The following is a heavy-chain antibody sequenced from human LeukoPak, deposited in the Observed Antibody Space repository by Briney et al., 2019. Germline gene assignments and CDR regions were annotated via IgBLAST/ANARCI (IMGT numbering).Heavy chain of an antibody. J-gene: IGHJ4*02. CDR2: IYTSGST. D-gene: IGHD2-8*01. CDR1: GGSISSGSYY. V-gene: IGHV4-61*02. Sequence: SGTLSLTCTVSGGSISSGSYYWSWIRQPAGKGLEWIGRIYTSGSTNYNPSLKSRVTISVDTSKNQFSLKLSSVTAADTAVYYCAREGTRMGYWGQGTLVTVSS. CDR3: AREGTRMGY.